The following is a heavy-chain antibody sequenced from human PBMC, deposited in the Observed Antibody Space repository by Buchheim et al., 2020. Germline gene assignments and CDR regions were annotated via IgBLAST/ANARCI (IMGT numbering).Heavy chain of an antibody. CDR2: INWNGGST. V-gene: IGHV3-20*01. D-gene: IGHD2-8*01. CDR1: GFTFDDYG. Sequence: EVQLVESGGGVVRPGGSLRLSCAASGFTFDDYGMSWVRQAPGKGLEWVSGINWNGGSTGYADSVKGRFTISRDNAKNSLYLQMNSLRAEDTALYHCARGGSDIVLMVYTLESWYFDLWGRGTL. J-gene: IGHJ2*01. CDR3: ARGGSDIVLMVYTLESWYFDL.